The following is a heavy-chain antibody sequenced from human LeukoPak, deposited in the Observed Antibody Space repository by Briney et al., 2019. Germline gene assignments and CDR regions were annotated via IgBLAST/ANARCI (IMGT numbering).Heavy chain of an antibody. CDR1: GGSISSGDYY. CDR3: ARIRSITDYYDNSGYFDY. J-gene: IGHJ4*02. D-gene: IGHD3-22*01. CDR2: IYYSGST. V-gene: IGHV4-30-4*01. Sequence: SQTLSLTCTVSGGSISSGDYYWSWIRQPPGKGLEWIGYIYYSGSTYYNPSLKSRVTISIDTSKNQFSLKLSSVTAADTAVYYCARIRSITDYYDNSGYFDYWGQGILVTVSS.